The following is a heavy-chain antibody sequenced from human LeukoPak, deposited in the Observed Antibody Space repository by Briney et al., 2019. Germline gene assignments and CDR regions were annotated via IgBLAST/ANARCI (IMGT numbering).Heavy chain of an antibody. CDR2: INHSGRT. CDR1: GGSFSDYF. J-gene: IGHJ4*02. V-gene: IGHV4-34*01. CDR3: AREALGGYMIY. D-gene: IGHD5-24*01. Sequence: KPSETLSLTCAVYGGSFSDYFWGWIRQPPGKGLEWIGEINHSGRTYYNPSLKSRVTISVDTSKNQFSLKLSSVTAADTAVYYCAREALGGYMIYWGQGTLVTVSS.